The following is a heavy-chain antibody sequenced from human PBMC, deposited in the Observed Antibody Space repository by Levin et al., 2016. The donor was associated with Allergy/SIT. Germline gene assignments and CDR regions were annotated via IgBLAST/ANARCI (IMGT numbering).Heavy chain of an antibody. CDR3: ARDTATLLWFGEEDY. D-gene: IGHD3-10*01. CDR2: IYGGGAT. V-gene: IGHV3-53*05. Sequence: WIRQPPGKGLEWVSVIYGGGATYYADSVKGRFTISRDNSKNTLYLQMNSLRAEDTAVYYCARDTATLLWFGEEDYWGQGTLVTVSS. J-gene: IGHJ4*02.